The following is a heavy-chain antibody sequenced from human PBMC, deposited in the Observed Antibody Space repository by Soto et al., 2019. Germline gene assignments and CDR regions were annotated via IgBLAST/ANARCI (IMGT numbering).Heavy chain of an antibody. J-gene: IGHJ6*03. D-gene: IGHD6-13*01. V-gene: IGHV1-8*01. CDR2: MNPNSGNT. CDR3: AREMAAGTGYYYYYMDV. Sequence: EASVKVSCKASGYTFTSYDINWVRQATGQGLEWMGWMNPNSGNTGYAQKFQGRVTMTRNTSISTAYMELSSLRSEDTAVYYCAREMAAGTGYYYYYMDVWGKGTTVTVSS. CDR1: GYTFTSYD.